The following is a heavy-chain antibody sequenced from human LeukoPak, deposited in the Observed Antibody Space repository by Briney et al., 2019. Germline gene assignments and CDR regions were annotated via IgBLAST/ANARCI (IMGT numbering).Heavy chain of an antibody. V-gene: IGHV1-2*02. CDR1: GYTFTGYY. D-gene: IGHD4-17*01. J-gene: IGHJ4*02. Sequence: ASVKVSCKASGYTFTGYYMHRVRQAPGQGLEWMGWINPHSGDANYAQKFQGRVTMTRDTSISTAYMELSRLRSDDTAVYYCAAMMTTVTTGPFDYWGQGTLVTVSS. CDR3: AAMMTTVTTGPFDY. CDR2: INPHSGDA.